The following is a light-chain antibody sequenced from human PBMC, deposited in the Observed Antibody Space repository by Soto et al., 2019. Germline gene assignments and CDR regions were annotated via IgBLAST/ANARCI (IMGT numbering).Light chain of an antibody. J-gene: IGKJ1*01. Sequence: EIVLTQSPGTLSLSPGERATLSCRASQSVSSSYLAWYQQKPGQAPRLLIYGTSGRATAIPDRFSGSGSGTDFTLTISRLEPEDFAVCYCQQYGSSSWTFGQGTKVDIK. CDR3: QQYGSSSWT. V-gene: IGKV3-20*01. CDR2: GTS. CDR1: QSVSSSY.